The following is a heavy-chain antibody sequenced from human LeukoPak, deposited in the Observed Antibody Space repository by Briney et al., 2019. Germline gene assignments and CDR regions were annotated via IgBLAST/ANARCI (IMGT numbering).Heavy chain of an antibody. CDR2: IKQDGSEM. D-gene: IGHD3-10*01. V-gene: IGHV3-7*01. CDR3: ASQGGLLWFGELSGGMDV. J-gene: IGHJ6*02. CDR1: GFTFSSHW. Sequence: PGGSLRLSCAASGFTFSSHWMSWVRQAPGRGLEWVANIKQDGSEMFHVDSVKGRFTISRDNAQNLLYLQMNSLRAEDTAVYYCASQGGLLWFGELSGGMDVWGQGTTVTVSS.